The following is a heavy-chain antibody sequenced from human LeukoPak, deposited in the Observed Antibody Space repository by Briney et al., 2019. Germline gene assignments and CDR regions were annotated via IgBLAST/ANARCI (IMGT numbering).Heavy chain of an antibody. Sequence: TGGSLRLSCAASGFTFSSYAMNWVRQAPGKGLEWVSGISGGGGNTYYADAVKGRFTISRDNSKNTLSLQMNSLRAEDTAVYYCAKNTMGTVYYGMDVWGQGTTVTVSS. D-gene: IGHD3-10*01. CDR3: AKNTMGTVYYGMDV. J-gene: IGHJ6*02. CDR2: ISGGGGNT. V-gene: IGHV3-23*01. CDR1: GFTFSSYA.